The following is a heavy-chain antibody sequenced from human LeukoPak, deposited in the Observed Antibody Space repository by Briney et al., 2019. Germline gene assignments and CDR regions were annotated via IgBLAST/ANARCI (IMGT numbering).Heavy chain of an antibody. CDR1: GLTFGTYG. D-gene: IGHD3-22*01. CDR2: ISYDGSDK. Sequence: GGSLRLSCVASGLTFGTYGMHWVRQAPGKGLDWVAAISYDGSDKYYADSVKGRFTISRDNSKNTLYLQMNSLRAEDTAVYYCAKLDDFNYYDSSGHYFDYWGQGTLVTVSS. J-gene: IGHJ4*02. CDR3: AKLDDFNYYDSSGHYFDY. V-gene: IGHV3-30*18.